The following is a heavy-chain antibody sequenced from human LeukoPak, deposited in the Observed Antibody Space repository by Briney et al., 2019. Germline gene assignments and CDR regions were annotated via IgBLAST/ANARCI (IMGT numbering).Heavy chain of an antibody. V-gene: IGHV4-31*03. Sequence: SQTLSLTCTVSGGSISSGGYYWGWIRQHPGRGLEWIVYIYYSGSTYYNPSLKSRVTISVYTSKNQFSLKLSSVTAADTAVYYCARGSRYCSSTSCYVTDYYYYYGMDVWGQGTTVTVSS. CDR2: IYYSGST. D-gene: IGHD2-2*01. CDR3: ARGSRYCSSTSCYVTDYYYYYGMDV. J-gene: IGHJ6*02. CDR1: GGSISSGGYY.